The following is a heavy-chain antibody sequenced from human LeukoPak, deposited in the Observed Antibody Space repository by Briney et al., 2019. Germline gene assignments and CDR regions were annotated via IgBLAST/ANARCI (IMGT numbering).Heavy chain of an antibody. CDR2: ISSSSSTI. D-gene: IGHD1-26*01. CDR1: GFTFSSYS. J-gene: IGHJ4*02. Sequence: GGSLRLSCAASGFTFSSYSMTWVRQAPGKGLEWVSYISSSSSTIYYADSVKGRFTISRDNSENTLDLHMHSLRAEDSAVYYCAAKGNGYTGIYLFAHWGQGTLVTVSS. CDR3: AAKGNGYTGIYLFAH. V-gene: IGHV3-48*01.